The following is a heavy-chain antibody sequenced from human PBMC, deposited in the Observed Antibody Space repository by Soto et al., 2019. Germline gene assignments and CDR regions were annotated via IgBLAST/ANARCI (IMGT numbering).Heavy chain of an antibody. D-gene: IGHD3-16*01. V-gene: IGHV4-30-4*02. CDR1: GDSIGSGNKY. CDR2: IFSSGTT. CDR3: ARVPSPFDFYYAMDV. J-gene: IGHJ6*02. Sequence: SETLSLTCTVSGDSIGSGNKYWRWIRQAPGKGLEWIGYIFSSGTTYYNPSLKSRLTMSLDTSQNQFFLKLNSVTAADTAVYFCARVPSPFDFYYAMDVWGQGTTVTVSS.